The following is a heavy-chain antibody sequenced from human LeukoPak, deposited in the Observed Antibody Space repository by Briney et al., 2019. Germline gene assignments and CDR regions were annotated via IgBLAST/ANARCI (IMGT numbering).Heavy chain of an antibody. V-gene: IGHV3-9*01. CDR2: ISWNSGSI. Sequence: PGGSLRLSCAGSGFIFNNYAMHWVRQPPGKGLEWVSGISWNSGSIDYADSVKGRFTISRDNAKNSLYLQMNSLRVEDTALYYCVRSLRSADFWGQGTLVTVSS. J-gene: IGHJ4*02. CDR3: VRSLRSADF. CDR1: GFIFNNYA.